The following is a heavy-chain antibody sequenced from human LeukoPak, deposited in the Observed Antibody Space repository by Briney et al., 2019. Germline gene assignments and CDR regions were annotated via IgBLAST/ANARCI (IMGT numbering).Heavy chain of an antibody. J-gene: IGHJ6*02. CDR1: GGSISPYS. Sequence: SETLSLTCSVSGGSISPYSWSWIRQPAGKGLEWIGRIYTSGSTNYNPSLKSRVTMSVDTSKNQFSLKLSSVTAAGTAVYYCARIAVAGTGYYGMDVWGQGTTVTVSS. CDR3: ARIAVAGTGYYGMDV. V-gene: IGHV4-4*07. D-gene: IGHD6-19*01. CDR2: IYTSGST.